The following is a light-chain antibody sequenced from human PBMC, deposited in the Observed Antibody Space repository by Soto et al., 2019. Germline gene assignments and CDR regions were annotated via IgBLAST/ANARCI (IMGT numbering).Light chain of an antibody. CDR1: QGISSY. CDR3: QQLNSYPLT. J-gene: IGKJ3*01. V-gene: IGKV1-9*01. CDR2: AAS. Sequence: DIQLTQSPSFLSASVGDRVTITCRASQGISSYLACYQQKPGKAPKLLIYAASTLQSGVPSRFSGSGTETEFTLTISSLQHQDFATYYCQQLNSYPLTFGPGTKVDIK.